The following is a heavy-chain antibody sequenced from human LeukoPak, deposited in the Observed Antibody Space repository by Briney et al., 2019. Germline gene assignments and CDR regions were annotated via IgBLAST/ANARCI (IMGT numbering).Heavy chain of an antibody. CDR2: INHSGST. CDR1: GGSFSGYY. J-gene: IGHJ6*03. CDR3: ARGRYDFERYYYYMDV. V-gene: IGHV4-34*01. Sequence: SETLSLTCAVYGGSFSGYYWSWIRQPPGKGLEWIGEINHSGSTNYNPSLKSRVTISVDTSKNQFSLKLSSVTAADTAVYYCARGRYDFERYYYYMDVWGKGTTVTVSS. D-gene: IGHD3-3*01.